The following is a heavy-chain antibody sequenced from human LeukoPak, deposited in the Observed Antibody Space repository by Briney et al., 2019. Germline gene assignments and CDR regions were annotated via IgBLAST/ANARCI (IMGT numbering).Heavy chain of an antibody. CDR3: ARDLRPPPPYYYNNGMDV. V-gene: IGHV4-4*07. J-gene: IGHJ6*02. CDR1: GGSISSNY. Sequence: SETLSLTCAVSGGSISSNYWSWIRQPAGKGLEWIGRVYGSGSTNYNPSLKSRVAMSIDSSKNQFSLKLSSVTAADTAVYYCARDLRPPPPYYYNNGMDVWGQGTTVTVSS. CDR2: VYGSGST.